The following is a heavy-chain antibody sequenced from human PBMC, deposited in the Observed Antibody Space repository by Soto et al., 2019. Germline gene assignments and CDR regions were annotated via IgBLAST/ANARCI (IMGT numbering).Heavy chain of an antibody. J-gene: IGHJ5*02. CDR1: GFTFSSYG. D-gene: IGHD6-13*01. V-gene: IGHV3-30*03. CDR2: ISYDGTNK. CDR3: ARDGRIAATKGALYNWFDP. Sequence: QVQLVESGGGVVQPGRSLRLSCAASGFTFSSYGMHWVRQAPGKGLEWVAVISYDGTNKYYVDSVEGRFTISRDNSKNTLYLQINGLRAEDTAVYYCARDGRIAATKGALYNWFDPWGQGTLVTVSS.